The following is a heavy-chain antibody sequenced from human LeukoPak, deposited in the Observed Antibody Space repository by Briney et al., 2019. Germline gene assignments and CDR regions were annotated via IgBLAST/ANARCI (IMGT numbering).Heavy chain of an antibody. CDR3: ARDDVGARGFDY. V-gene: IGHV4-30-2*01. D-gene: IGHD1-26*01. CDR2: IYHSGST. Sequence: SETLSLTCTVSGGSISSGGYYWSWIRQPPGKGLEWIGYIYHSGSTYYNPSLKSRVTISVDRSKNQFSLKLSSVTAADTAVYYCARDDVGARGFDYWGQGTLVTVSS. CDR1: GGSISSGGYY. J-gene: IGHJ4*02.